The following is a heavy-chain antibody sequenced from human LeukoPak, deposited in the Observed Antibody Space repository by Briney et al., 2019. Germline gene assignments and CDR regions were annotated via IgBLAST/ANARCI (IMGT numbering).Heavy chain of an antibody. CDR2: ISGSGGST. Sequence: GGSLRLSCAVSGFTFSSYGMSWVRQAPGKGLEWVSAISGSGGSTYYADSVKGRFTISRDNSKNTLYLQMNSLRAEDTAVYYCARHLLWFGELSGGFDYWGQGTLVTVSS. D-gene: IGHD3-10*01. CDR1: GFTFSSYG. J-gene: IGHJ4*02. V-gene: IGHV3-23*01. CDR3: ARHLLWFGELSGGFDY.